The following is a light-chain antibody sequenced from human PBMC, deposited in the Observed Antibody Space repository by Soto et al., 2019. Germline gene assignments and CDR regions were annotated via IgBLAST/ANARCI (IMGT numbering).Light chain of an antibody. V-gene: IGKV3-20*01. Sequence: EVGLTRSPGALSLSPGESATLSCRASQSLSSDYLAWYQQKPGQAPRLLIYATSTRATGIPDRFSGSGSGTDFTLTIHRLEPEDFAVYHCQQYGSSPWTFGQGTKVDI. CDR3: QQYGSSPWT. CDR1: QSLSSDY. CDR2: ATS. J-gene: IGKJ1*01.